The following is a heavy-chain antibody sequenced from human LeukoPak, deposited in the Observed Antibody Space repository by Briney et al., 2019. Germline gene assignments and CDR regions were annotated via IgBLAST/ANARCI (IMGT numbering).Heavy chain of an antibody. J-gene: IGHJ5*02. CDR1: GFTFSSYA. V-gene: IGHV3-30-3*01. CDR2: ISYDGSNK. D-gene: IGHD3-22*01. Sequence: GRSLRLSCTMSGFTFSSYAMHWVREAPGKGLEWVAVISYDGSNKYYADSVKGRFTISRDNSKNTLYLQMNSLRAEDTAVYYCARDPDDSSPWGQGTLVTVSP. CDR3: ARDPDDSSP.